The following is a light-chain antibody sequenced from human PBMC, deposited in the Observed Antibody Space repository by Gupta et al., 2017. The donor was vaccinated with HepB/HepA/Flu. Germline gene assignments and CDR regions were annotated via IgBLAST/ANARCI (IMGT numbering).Light chain of an antibody. Sequence: DIQMTQSPSSLSASVGDRVTITCQATQDINNYLNWYQQRPGKAPKLLISDASNLEAGVPSRFSGSGSGTHFTFTISGLQPEDLATYYCQQYDDLPIFTFGPGTKVELK. V-gene: IGKV1-33*01. CDR1: QDINNY. CDR2: DAS. J-gene: IGKJ3*01. CDR3: QQYDDLPIFT.